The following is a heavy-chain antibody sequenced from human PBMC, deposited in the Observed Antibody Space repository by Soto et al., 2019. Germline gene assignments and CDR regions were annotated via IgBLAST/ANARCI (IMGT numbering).Heavy chain of an antibody. CDR3: AKDRPSGSRPYYYGMDV. Sequence: QVQLVESGGGVVQPGRSLRLSCAASGFTFSSYGMHWVRQAPGKGLEWVAVISYDGSNKYYADSVKGRFTISRDNSKNTLDLQMNSLRAEDTAVYYCAKDRPSGSRPYYYGMDVWGQGTTVTVSS. CDR1: GFTFSSYG. J-gene: IGHJ6*02. CDR2: ISYDGSNK. V-gene: IGHV3-30*18. D-gene: IGHD1-26*01.